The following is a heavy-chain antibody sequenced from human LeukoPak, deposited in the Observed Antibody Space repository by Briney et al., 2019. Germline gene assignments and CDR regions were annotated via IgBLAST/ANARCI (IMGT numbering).Heavy chain of an antibody. D-gene: IGHD5-18*01. Sequence: PSETLSLTCTVSGGSISSYYWSWIRQPPGKGLEWIGYIYYSGSTNYNPSLKSRVTISVDTSKNQFSLKLSSVTAADTAVYYCARGIRGYSYGYRYYFDYWGQGTLVTVSS. CDR2: IYYSGST. V-gene: IGHV4-59*12. CDR1: GGSISSYY. J-gene: IGHJ4*02. CDR3: ARGIRGYSYGYRYYFDY.